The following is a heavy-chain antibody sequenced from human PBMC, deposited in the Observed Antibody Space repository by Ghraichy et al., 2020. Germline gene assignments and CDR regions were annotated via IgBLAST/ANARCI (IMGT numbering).Heavy chain of an antibody. Sequence: GGSLRLSCAASGFTFSSYWMHWVRQAPGKGLVWVSRIKSDGSSTGYADSVKGRFTISRDNAKNTLYLQMNSLSAEDTAVYYCARGEMATVYWGQGTLVTVSS. V-gene: IGHV3-74*01. CDR3: ARGEMATVY. CDR2: IKSDGSST. J-gene: IGHJ4*02. D-gene: IGHD5-24*01. CDR1: GFTFSSYW.